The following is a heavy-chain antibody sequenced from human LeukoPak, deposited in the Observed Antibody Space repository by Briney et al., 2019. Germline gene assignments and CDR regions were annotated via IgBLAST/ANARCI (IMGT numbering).Heavy chain of an antibody. Sequence: ASVKVSCKASGYTFTNYYIHWVRQAPGQGLEWMGWINPNSGGTGYAQKFQGRVTMTRDTSISTAYMELSRLRSDDTAVYYCARVGYSYGYDFDYWGQGTLVTVSS. CDR1: GYTFTNYY. V-gene: IGHV1-2*02. D-gene: IGHD5-18*01. J-gene: IGHJ4*02. CDR2: INPNSGGT. CDR3: ARVGYSYGYDFDY.